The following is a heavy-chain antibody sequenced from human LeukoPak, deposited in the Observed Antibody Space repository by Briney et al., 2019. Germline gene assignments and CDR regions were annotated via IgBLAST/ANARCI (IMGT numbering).Heavy chain of an antibody. Sequence: GRSLRLSCAASGFTFSSYAMHWVRQAPGKGLEWVAFISFDGDNKYYADSVKGRFTISRDNSKNTLYLQMNSLRAEDTAVYYCARDTGSYCSRTSCYEVDYWGQGTLVTVSS. V-gene: IGHV3-30*03. D-gene: IGHD2-2*01. CDR1: GFTFSSYA. J-gene: IGHJ4*02. CDR2: ISFDGDNK. CDR3: ARDTGSYCSRTSCYEVDY.